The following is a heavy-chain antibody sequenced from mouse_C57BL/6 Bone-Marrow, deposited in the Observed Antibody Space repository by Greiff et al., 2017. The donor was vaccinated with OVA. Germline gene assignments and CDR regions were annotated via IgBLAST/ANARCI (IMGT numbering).Heavy chain of an antibody. CDR1: GYTFTSYW. Sequence: QVQLQQPGAELVKPGASVKLSCKASGYTFTSYWMHWVKQRPGQGLEWIGMIHPNSGSTNYNEKFKSKATLTVVKSSSTAYMQLSSLTSEDSAVYYCARWIRHYGSSYDAMDYWGQGTSVTVSS. CDR2: IHPNSGST. CDR3: ARWIRHYGSSYDAMDY. D-gene: IGHD1-1*01. V-gene: IGHV1-64*01. J-gene: IGHJ4*01.